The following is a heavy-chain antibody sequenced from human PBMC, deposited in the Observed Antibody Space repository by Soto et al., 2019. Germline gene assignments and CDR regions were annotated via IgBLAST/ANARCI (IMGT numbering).Heavy chain of an antibody. D-gene: IGHD4-17*01. Sequence: PGGSLRLSCAASGITFSSYAMSWVRQAPGKGLEWVSAISGSGGSTYYADSVKGRFTISRDNSKNTLYLEMHSLRAEDTAMYYCARYAAEVTTFFDQWGQGTLVTVSS. CDR1: GITFSSYA. CDR3: ARYAAEVTTFFDQ. CDR2: ISGSGGST. J-gene: IGHJ4*02. V-gene: IGHV3-23*01.